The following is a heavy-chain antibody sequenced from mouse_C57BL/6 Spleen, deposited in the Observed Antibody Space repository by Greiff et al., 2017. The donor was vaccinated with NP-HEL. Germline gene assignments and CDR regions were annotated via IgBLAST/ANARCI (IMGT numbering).Heavy chain of an antibody. CDR3: AHLLLRSSYYFDY. CDR2: IDPSDSYT. D-gene: IGHD1-1*01. V-gene: IGHV1-59*01. J-gene: IGHJ2*01. CDR1: GYTFTSYW. Sequence: QVQLQQSGAELVRPGTSVKLSCKASGYTFTSYWMHWVKQRPGQGLEWIGVIDPSDSYTNYNQKFKGKATLTVDTSSSTAYMQLSSLTSEDSAVYYCAHLLLRSSYYFDYWGQGTTLTVSS.